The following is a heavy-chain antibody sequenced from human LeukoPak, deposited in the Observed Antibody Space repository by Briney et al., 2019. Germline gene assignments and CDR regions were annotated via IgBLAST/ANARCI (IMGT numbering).Heavy chain of an antibody. Sequence: GGSLRLSCAASGFTFSTYGMIWVRQAPGKGPEWVSSISSISTYTHYADAVKGRFTISRDNTKNSLYLQMNSLRAEDTAVYYCARDGSLGAFDIWGQGTMVTVSS. V-gene: IGHV3-21*01. CDR2: ISSISTYT. CDR1: GFTFSTYG. J-gene: IGHJ3*02. D-gene: IGHD3-3*01. CDR3: ARDGSLGAFDI.